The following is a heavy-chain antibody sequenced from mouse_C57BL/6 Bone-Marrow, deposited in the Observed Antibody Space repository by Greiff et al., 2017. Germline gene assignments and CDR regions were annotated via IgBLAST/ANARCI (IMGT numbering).Heavy chain of an antibody. Sequence: QVQLQQSGPELVKPGASVKISCKASGYAFSSSWMNWVKQRPGKGLEWIGRIYPGDGDTNYNGKFKGKATLTADKSSSTAYMQLSSLTSEDSAVYFCARERDFDYWGQGTTRTVSS. V-gene: IGHV1-82*01. J-gene: IGHJ2*01. CDR1: GYAFSSSW. CDR3: ARERDFDY. CDR2: IYPGDGDT.